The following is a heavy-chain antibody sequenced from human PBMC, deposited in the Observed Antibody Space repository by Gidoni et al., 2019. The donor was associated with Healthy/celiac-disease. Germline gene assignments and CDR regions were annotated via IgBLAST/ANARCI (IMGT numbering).Heavy chain of an antibody. J-gene: IGHJ4*02. D-gene: IGHD6-19*01. Sequence: EVQLVESGGGLVKPGGSLRLSCAASGSPFSSYSMTWVRQAPGKGLEWVSSISSSSSYIYYADSVKGRFTISRDNAKNSLYLQMNSLRAEDTAVYYCARDRQWLGDFDYWGQGTLVTVSS. V-gene: IGHV3-21*01. CDR2: ISSSSSYI. CDR1: GSPFSSYS. CDR3: ARDRQWLGDFDY.